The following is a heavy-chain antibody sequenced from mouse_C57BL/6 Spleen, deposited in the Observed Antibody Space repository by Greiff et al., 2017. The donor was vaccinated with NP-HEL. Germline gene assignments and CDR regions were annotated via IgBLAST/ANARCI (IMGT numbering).Heavy chain of an antibody. CDR2: INPSSGYT. V-gene: IGHV1-7*01. CDR3: ALGRTTGYFDV. D-gene: IGHD1-1*01. J-gene: IGHJ1*03. CDR1: GYTFTSYW. Sequence: VQLQQSGAELAKPGASVKLSCKASGYTFTSYWMHWVKQRPGQGLEWIGYINPSSGYTKYNQKFKDKATLTADKSSSTAYMQLSRLTYEDSAVYYCALGRTTGYFDVWGTGTTVTVSS.